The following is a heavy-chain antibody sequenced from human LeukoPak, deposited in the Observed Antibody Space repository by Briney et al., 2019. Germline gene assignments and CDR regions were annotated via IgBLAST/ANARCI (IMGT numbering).Heavy chain of an antibody. Sequence: SVKVSCKASGGTFSSYAISWVRQAPGQGLEWMGGIIPIFGTANYAQKFQGRVTITTDESTSTAYMELSSLRSEDTAVYYCARGGFDYYYMDVWGKGTTVTVSS. V-gene: IGHV1-69*05. J-gene: IGHJ6*03. CDR1: GGTFSSYA. CDR2: IIPIFGTA. CDR3: ARGGFDYYYMDV.